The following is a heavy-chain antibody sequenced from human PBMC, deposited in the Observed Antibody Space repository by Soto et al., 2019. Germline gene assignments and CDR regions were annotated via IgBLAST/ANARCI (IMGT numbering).Heavy chain of an antibody. D-gene: IGHD6-13*01. CDR1: GGSISSSNW. Sequence: QVQLQESGPGLVKPSGTLSLTCAVSGGSISSSNWWSWVRQPPGKGLEWIGEIYHSGSTNYNPSPTXRXXVSVDKSKNQFSLKLSSVTAADTAVYYCARVIATAVHWFDPWGQGTLVTVSS. CDR2: IYHSGST. J-gene: IGHJ5*02. V-gene: IGHV4-4*02. CDR3: ARVIATAVHWFDP.